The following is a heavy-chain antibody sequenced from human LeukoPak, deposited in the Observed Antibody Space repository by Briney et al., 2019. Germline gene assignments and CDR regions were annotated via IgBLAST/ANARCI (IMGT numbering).Heavy chain of an antibody. J-gene: IGHJ4*02. Sequence: SETLSLTCTVSGGSISSSSYYWGWIRQPPGKGLEWIGSIYYSGSTNYNPSLKSRVTISVDTSKNQFSLKLSSVTAADTAVYYCASLGEMATMVDYWGQGTLVTVSS. D-gene: IGHD5-24*01. CDR2: IYYSGST. V-gene: IGHV4-39*01. CDR1: GGSISSSSYY. CDR3: ASLGEMATMVDY.